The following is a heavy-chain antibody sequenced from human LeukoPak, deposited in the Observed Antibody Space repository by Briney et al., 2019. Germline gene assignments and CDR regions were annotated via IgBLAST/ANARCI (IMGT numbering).Heavy chain of an antibody. CDR3: ARDRGRYDFWSGYYTGYFDL. J-gene: IGHJ2*01. D-gene: IGHD3-3*01. CDR2: IIPIFGTA. Sequence: SVRVSCKASGGTFSSYAISWVRQAPGQGLEWMGGIIPIFGTANYAQKFQGRVTITTDESTSTAYMELSSLRSEDTAVYYCARDRGRYDFWSGYYTGYFDLWGRGTLVTVSS. V-gene: IGHV1-69*05. CDR1: GGTFSSYA.